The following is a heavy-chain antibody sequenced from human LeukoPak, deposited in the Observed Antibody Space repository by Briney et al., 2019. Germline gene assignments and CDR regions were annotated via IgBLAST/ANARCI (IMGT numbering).Heavy chain of an antibody. J-gene: IGHJ4*02. V-gene: IGHV1-69*13. CDR3: ARETMRYCSSTSCYKGEFDY. CDR2: IIPIFGTA. Sequence: SVKVSCKASGGTFSSYAISWVRQAPGQGLEWMGGIIPIFGTANYAQKFQGRVTITADESTSTAYMELSSRRSEDTAVYYCARETMRYCSSTSCYKGEFDYWGQGTLVTVSS. CDR1: GGTFSSYA. D-gene: IGHD2-2*02.